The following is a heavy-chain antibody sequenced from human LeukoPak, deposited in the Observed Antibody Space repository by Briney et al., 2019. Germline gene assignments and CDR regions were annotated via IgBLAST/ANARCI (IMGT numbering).Heavy chain of an antibody. J-gene: IGHJ6*03. CDR2: INHSGST. V-gene: IGHV4-34*01. Sequence: SETLSLTCAVYGGSFSGYYWSWIRQPPGKGLEWIGEINHSGSTNYNPSLKSRVTISVDTSKNQFSLKLSSVTAADTAVYYCARGGGYGYGPRYYYMDVWGKGTTVTVSS. CDR1: GGSFSGYY. D-gene: IGHD5-18*01. CDR3: ARGGGYGYGPRYYYMDV.